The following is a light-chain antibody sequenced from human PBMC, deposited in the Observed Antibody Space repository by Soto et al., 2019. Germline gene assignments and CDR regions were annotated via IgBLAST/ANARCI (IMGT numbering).Light chain of an antibody. CDR3: ASCAPGRIYV. Sequence: SALTQPASVSGSPGGSITISCSGTSSDIRAYDLVSWYQQHPGRAPKLIIYEVSHRFSGLAYRFSGSKSGNTASLTISGLQAEDEGDYYCASCAPGRIYVFGSGTKVTVL. V-gene: IGLV2-14*03. CDR2: EVS. CDR1: SSDIRAYDL. J-gene: IGLJ1*01.